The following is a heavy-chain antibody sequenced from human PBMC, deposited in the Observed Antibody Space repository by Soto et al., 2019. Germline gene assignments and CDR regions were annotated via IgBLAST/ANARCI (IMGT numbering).Heavy chain of an antibody. CDR2: ISYDGSNK. CDR1: GFTFYNYA. Sequence: GGSLRLSCAASGFTFYNYAMNWVRQAPGKGLEWVAVISYDGSNKYYADSVKGRFTISRDNSKNTLYLQMNSLRAEDTAVYYCARDRPVPAAIHYYYGMDVWGQGTTVTVSS. J-gene: IGHJ6*02. CDR3: ARDRPVPAAIHYYYGMDV. D-gene: IGHD2-2*02. V-gene: IGHV3-30-3*01.